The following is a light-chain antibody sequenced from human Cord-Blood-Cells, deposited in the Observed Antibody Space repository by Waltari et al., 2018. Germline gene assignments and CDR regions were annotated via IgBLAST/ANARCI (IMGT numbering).Light chain of an antibody. V-gene: IGLV2-14*03. Sequence: QSALTQPASVSGSPGQSITISCTGTSSDVGGYNYVPWYQHHPGKAPKLLLYDVSKRPSGVSNRFSGSKSGNTASLTISGLQAEDEADYYCSSYTSSSTWVFGGGTKLTVL. CDR3: SSYTSSSTWV. CDR2: DVS. CDR1: SSDVGGYNY. J-gene: IGLJ3*02.